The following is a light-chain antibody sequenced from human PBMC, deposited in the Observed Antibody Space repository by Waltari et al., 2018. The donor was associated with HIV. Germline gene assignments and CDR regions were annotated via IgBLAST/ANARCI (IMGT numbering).Light chain of an antibody. J-gene: IGKJ1*01. Sequence: DIQMTQSPSTLSASAGDRVTITCRASQSIDSWLAWYQQKPGKAPTLLISEASTLQTGVPSRFSGSGSGTEFTLTISSLHPDDFATYYCQEYNTYSETFGQGTKVEIK. CDR2: EAS. CDR1: QSIDSW. V-gene: IGKV1-5*03. CDR3: QEYNTYSET.